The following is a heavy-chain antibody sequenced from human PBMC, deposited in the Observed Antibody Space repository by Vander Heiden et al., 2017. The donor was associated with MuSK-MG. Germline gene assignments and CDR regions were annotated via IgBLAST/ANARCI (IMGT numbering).Heavy chain of an antibody. Sequence: QLQLQESGPGLVKPSETLSLTCTVSGGSISSSSYYWGWIRQPPGKGLEWIGSIYYSGSTYYNPSLKSRVTISVDTSKNQFSLKLSSVTAADTAVYYCARLRRWGDFGVYWGQGTLVTVSS. CDR3: ARLRRWGDFGVY. J-gene: IGHJ4*02. D-gene: IGHD2-21*02. CDR2: IYYSGST. V-gene: IGHV4-39*07. CDR1: GGSISSSSYY.